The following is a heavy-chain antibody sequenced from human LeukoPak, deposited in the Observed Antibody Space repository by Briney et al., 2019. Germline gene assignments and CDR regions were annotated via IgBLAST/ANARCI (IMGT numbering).Heavy chain of an antibody. CDR3: ARVVDTAMVAAFDY. D-gene: IGHD5-18*01. J-gene: IGHJ4*02. CDR2: ISSSSSYI. CDR1: GFTFSSYS. Sequence: GGSLRLSCVASGFTFSSYSLNWVRQAPGKGLEWVSSISSSSSYIYYADSVKGRFTISRDNAKNSLYLQMNSLRAEDTAVYYCARVVDTAMVAAFDYWGQGTLVTVSS. V-gene: IGHV3-21*01.